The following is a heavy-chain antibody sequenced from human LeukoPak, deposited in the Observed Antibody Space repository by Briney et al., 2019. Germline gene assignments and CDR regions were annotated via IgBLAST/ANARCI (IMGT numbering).Heavy chain of an antibody. D-gene: IGHD4-17*01. J-gene: IGHJ4*02. CDR1: GGFITSGIHW. CDR2: IYQSGTT. V-gene: IGHV4-4*02. Sequence: PSGTLSLTCTVSGGFITSGIHWWSWARQTPGKGLEWIGEIYQSGTTNYKPSLKSRVTMSLDKSRNLLSLQLSSVTAADTAVYYCATYFYGDYALHYFDYWGQGALVTVSS. CDR3: ATYFYGDYALHYFDY.